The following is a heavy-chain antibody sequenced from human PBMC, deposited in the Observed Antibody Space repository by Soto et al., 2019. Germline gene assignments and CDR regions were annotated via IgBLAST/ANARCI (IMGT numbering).Heavy chain of an antibody. Sequence: PGGSLRLSCGASGFSVKRYWMHWVRQAPGKGLLCLSRFGGDENYTDYADSVRGRFTISRDIAKNTIYLQMNSLRAEDTAVYYCGKGKELGVVRYGLDAWGQGTTVTVYS. CDR1: GFSVKRYW. V-gene: IGHV3-74*01. CDR2: FGGDENYT. CDR3: GKGKELGVVRYGLDA. D-gene: IGHD3-3*01. J-gene: IGHJ6*02.